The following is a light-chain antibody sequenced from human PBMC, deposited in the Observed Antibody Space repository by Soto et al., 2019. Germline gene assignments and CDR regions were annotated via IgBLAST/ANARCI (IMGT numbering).Light chain of an antibody. V-gene: IGKV3-15*01. CDR3: QQYQNLWT. CDR2: RAS. Sequence: EIVLTQSPGTLSLSPGERATLSCRASQSVISTYLAWYQQRPGQAPRLLIYRASARATGIPARFSGSGSGTEFTLTIGSLQSEDSAVYYCQQYQNLWTFGQGTKVDIK. CDR1: QSVISTY. J-gene: IGKJ1*01.